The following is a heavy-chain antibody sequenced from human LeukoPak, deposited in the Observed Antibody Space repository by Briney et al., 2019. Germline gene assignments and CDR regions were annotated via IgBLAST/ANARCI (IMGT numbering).Heavy chain of an antibody. V-gene: IGHV3-48*03. CDR2: ISSSGSTI. CDR3: AELGITMIGGV. Sequence: SGGSLTLSCAASGFTFSSYEMMWLRRAPGKGLEGVSYISSSGSTIYYADPVKGRFTISRDNAKNSLYLQMNGLRAEDTAVYYCAELGITMIGGVWGKGTTVTISS. J-gene: IGHJ6*01. D-gene: IGHD3-10*02. CDR1: GFTFSSYE.